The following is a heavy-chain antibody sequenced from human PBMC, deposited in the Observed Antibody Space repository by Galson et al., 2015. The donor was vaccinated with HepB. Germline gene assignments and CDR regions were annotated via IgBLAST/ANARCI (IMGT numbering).Heavy chain of an antibody. D-gene: IGHD3-3*01. V-gene: IGHV1-18*01. CDR2: IRADNGNT. Sequence: SVKVSCKASGYTFTNYGIGWVRQAPGQGLEWMGWIRADNGNTKYAQKLQGRVTMTTDTSTRTAYMELRSLRSDDTAVYYCARVDYDLWSGYYSNYYYMAVWGKGTTVTVSS. J-gene: IGHJ6*03. CDR1: GYTFTNYG. CDR3: ARVDYDLWSGYYSNYYYMAV.